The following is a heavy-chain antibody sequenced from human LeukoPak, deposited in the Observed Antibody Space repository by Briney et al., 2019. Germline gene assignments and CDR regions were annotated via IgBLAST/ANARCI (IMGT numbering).Heavy chain of an antibody. Sequence: SETLSLTCAVYGGSFSGYHWSWIRQPPGKGLEWIGEINHSGSTNYNPSLKSRVTISVDTSKNQFSLKLSSVTAADTAVYYCARERPSYYDILTGYYPRSLPYYFDYWGQGTLVTVSS. CDR2: INHSGST. V-gene: IGHV4-34*01. CDR1: GGSFSGYH. D-gene: IGHD3-9*01. J-gene: IGHJ4*02. CDR3: ARERPSYYDILTGYYPRSLPYYFDY.